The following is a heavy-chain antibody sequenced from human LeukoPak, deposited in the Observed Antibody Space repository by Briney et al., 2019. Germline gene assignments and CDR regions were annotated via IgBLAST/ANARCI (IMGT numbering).Heavy chain of an antibody. D-gene: IGHD4-11*01. CDR3: DRTYIDYLPY. V-gene: IGHV4-30-4*01. CDR2: IYYSGNT. Sequence: PSQTLSLTCTVSGGSITSDDNSWSWIRQPPGKGLEWLGYIYYSGNTYYNPPLKSRVKISVDTSKHQFCLRLSSVTVADTAVYYCDRTYIDYLPYWGQGTLVTVFS. J-gene: IGHJ4*02. CDR1: GGSITSDDNS.